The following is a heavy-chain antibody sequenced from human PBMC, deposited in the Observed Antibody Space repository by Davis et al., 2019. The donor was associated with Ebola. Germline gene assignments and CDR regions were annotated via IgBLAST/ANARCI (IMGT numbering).Heavy chain of an antibody. CDR2: INAGNGNT. J-gene: IGHJ6*02. CDR1: GYTFTSYA. D-gene: IGHD2-15*01. CDR3: ARVAYCSGGSCPPGPYYYGMDV. Sequence: AASVKVSCKASGYTFTSYAMHWVRQAPGQRLEWMGWINAGNGNTKYSQKFQGRVTITRDTSASTAYMELSSLRSKDTAVYYCARVAYCSGGSCPPGPYYYGMDVWGQGTTVTVSS. V-gene: IGHV1-3*01.